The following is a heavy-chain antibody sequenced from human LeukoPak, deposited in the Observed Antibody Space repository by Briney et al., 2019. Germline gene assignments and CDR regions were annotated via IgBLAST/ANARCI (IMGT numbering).Heavy chain of an antibody. D-gene: IGHD3-3*01. V-gene: IGHV3-15*01. Sequence: GGSLRLSCTGSGFTFGGYLMSWVRQAPGKGLEWVGRIRSKTDGGTTDYAVSVQGRFTISRDDSKNTLYLQMSSLKTEDTAVYYCAKHIYGVVSIQQWGQGTLVTVSS. CDR2: IRSKTDGGTT. CDR1: GFTFGGYL. CDR3: AKHIYGVVSIQQ. J-gene: IGHJ1*01.